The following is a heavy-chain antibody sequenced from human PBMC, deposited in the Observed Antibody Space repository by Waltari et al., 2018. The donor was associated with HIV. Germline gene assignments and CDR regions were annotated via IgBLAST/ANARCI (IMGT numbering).Heavy chain of an antibody. V-gene: IGHV3-53*02. CDR1: EIFIAEQY. CDR3: ARGVRYLDP. CDR2: LYVDGSP. D-gene: IGHD3-10*02. Sequence: EGRLAESGGRAVPPGASLRLICDVTEIFIAEQYISWVRQAPGKGQEGVALLYVDGSPHYADSVRGRFIASRDVPSNTVFLQMNQLTGADTGTYFCARGVRYLDPWGRGTLVTVTS. J-gene: IGHJ5*02.